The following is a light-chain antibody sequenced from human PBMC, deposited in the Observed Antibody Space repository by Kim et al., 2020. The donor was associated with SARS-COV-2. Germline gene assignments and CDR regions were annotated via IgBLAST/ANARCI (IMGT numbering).Light chain of an antibody. CDR3: NSRDSTGKRWV. Sequence: SSALTQDPAVSVALGQTVKITCQGDSLRSYYASWYQQKPGQAPILIIYGRNNRRSGIPDRFSGSSSVNTASLTITGAQAEDEADYYCNSRDSTGKRWVFG. V-gene: IGLV3-19*01. CDR1: SLRSYY. J-gene: IGLJ1*01. CDR2: GRN.